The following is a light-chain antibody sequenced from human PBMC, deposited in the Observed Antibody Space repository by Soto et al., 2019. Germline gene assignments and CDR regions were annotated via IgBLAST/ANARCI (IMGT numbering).Light chain of an antibody. CDR3: QSCDSSLSGSGV. J-gene: IGLJ1*01. CDR2: GNI. Sequence: QSVLTQPPSVSGAPGQRVTISCTGSSSNIGAGYDVHWYQQLPGTAPKLLIYGNINRPPGVPDRFSGSKSGTSASLAITALQAEDEAYCYCQSCDSSLSGSGVFGTGTKVTVL. V-gene: IGLV1-40*01. CDR1: SSNIGAGYD.